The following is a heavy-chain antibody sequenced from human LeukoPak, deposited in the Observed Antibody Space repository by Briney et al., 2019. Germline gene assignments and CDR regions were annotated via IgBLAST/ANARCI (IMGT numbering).Heavy chain of an antibody. CDR1: GDSISSGAYY. D-gene: IGHD3-22*01. Sequence: SETLSLTCTVSGDSISSGAYYWSWIRQPAGKGLEWIGRISSSGSTNYNPSLKSRVTISVDTSKNQFSLKLSSVTAADTAVYFCARGPYSYDSSGAFDIWGQGTMVTVSS. CDR3: ARGPYSYDSSGAFDI. V-gene: IGHV4-61*02. CDR2: ISSSGST. J-gene: IGHJ3*02.